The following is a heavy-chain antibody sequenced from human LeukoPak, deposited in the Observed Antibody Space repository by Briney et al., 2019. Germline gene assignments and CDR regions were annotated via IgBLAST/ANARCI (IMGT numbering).Heavy chain of an antibody. D-gene: IGHD5-18*01. Sequence: SETLSLTCTVSGGSISSGRHYWGCIRQPPRKGLEWIGSMYYSGSTYYNPSLRSRVTLSVDTSKNQFSLKLSSVTAADTAVYYCARAEDTAMVYYFDYWGQGTLVTVSS. CDR3: ARAEDTAMVYYFDY. CDR1: GGSISSGRHY. CDR2: MYYSGST. V-gene: IGHV4-39*01. J-gene: IGHJ4*02.